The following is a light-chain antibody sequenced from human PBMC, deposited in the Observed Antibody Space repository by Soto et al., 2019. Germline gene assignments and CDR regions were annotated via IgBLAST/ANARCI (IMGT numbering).Light chain of an antibody. CDR1: QSISSW. J-gene: IGKJ1*01. CDR2: KAS. Sequence: DIQMTQSPSTLSASVGDRVTITCRASQSISSWLAWYQQKPGKAPKLLIYKASSLGSGVPSRFSGSGSGTEFTLTISSLQPDDFATYYCQQYEGTFGQGTKVEIK. CDR3: QQYEGT. V-gene: IGKV1-5*03.